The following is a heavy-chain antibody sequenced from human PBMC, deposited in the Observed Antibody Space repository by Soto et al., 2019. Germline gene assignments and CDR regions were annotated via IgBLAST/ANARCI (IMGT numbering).Heavy chain of an antibody. J-gene: IGHJ4*02. V-gene: IGHV1-69*01. D-gene: IGHD1-26*01. CDR1: GGTFSSYA. CDR2: IIPIFGTA. CDR3: ARVRLMGAPSKYYFDY. Sequence: QVQLVQSGAEVKKPGSSVKDSCKASGGTFSSYAISWVRQAPGQGLEWMGGIIPIFGTANYAQKFQGRVTITSDESTSTAYMELSSLRSEDTAVYYCARVRLMGAPSKYYFDYWGQGTLVTVSS.